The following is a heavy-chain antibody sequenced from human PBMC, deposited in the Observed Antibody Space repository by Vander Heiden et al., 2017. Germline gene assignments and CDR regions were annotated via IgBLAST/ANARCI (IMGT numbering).Heavy chain of an antibody. J-gene: IGHJ4*02. CDR2: ISGSGVGT. V-gene: IGHV3-23*01. CDR1: GFTFSAYA. Sequence: EVQLLESGGGLVQPGGSLGLSCAASGFTFSAYAVSWVRQAPGKGLEWVSAISGSGVGTFYADSVKCRFTISRDNSKNMLYLQMNSLRAEDSAVYYCARGGLGLSGTYRDLGYWGQGTLVTVSS. CDR3: ARGGLGLSGTYRDLGY. D-gene: IGHD3-10*01.